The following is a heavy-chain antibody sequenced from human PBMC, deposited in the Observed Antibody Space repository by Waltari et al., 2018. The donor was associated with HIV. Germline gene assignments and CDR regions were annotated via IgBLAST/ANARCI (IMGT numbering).Heavy chain of an antibody. CDR3: ARAGYSTYWYFDL. V-gene: IGHV4-59*01. J-gene: IGHJ2*01. Sequence: QVQLQESGPGLVKPSETLSLTCTVSGGSISSYYWSWIRQPPGKGLEWIGYIYYSGSTNYNPSLKSRVTISVDTSKNQFSLKLSSVTAADTAVYYCARAGYSTYWYFDLWGRGTLITVSS. CDR1: GGSISSYY. CDR2: IYYSGST. D-gene: IGHD6-13*01.